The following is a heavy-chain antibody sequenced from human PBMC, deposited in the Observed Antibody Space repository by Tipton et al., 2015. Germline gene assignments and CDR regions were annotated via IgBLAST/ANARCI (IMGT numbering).Heavy chain of an antibody. J-gene: IGHJ6*02. CDR2: INYRGSS. V-gene: IGHV4-61*01. Sequence: LSLTCTVSGGAVNSANYYWSWIRQPPGKGLEWIGCINYRGSSNYNPSLKSRVTISLDTSKNQFSLKLSSVTATDTAVYYCARAARPLFTSSSRYHYFYGMDVWGQGTTVTVSS. CDR1: GGAVNSANYY. CDR3: ARAARPLFTSSSRYHYFYGMDV. D-gene: IGHD6-6*01.